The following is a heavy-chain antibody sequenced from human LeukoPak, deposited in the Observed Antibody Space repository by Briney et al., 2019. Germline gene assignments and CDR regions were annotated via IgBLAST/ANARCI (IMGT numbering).Heavy chain of an antibody. CDR3: AREPLSVYTVNDAFDI. D-gene: IGHD4-17*01. Sequence: GGSLRLSCAASGFSFSSYEMNWVRRAPGKGLEWVSYISSRGGTTYYADSVKGRSTISRDNAKDSLYLQMNSLRVEDTAVYYCAREPLSVYTVNDAFDIWGQGTMVTVSS. J-gene: IGHJ3*02. V-gene: IGHV3-48*03. CDR2: ISSRGGTT. CDR1: GFSFSSYE.